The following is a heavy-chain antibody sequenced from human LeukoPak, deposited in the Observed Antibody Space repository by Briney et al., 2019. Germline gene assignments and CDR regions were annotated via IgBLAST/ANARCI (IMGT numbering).Heavy chain of an antibody. CDR1: GYTFTSYG. CDR3: ARDRELWFGELLYGDY. V-gene: IGHV1-18*01. Sequence: ASVKVSCKASGYTFTSYGISWVRQAPGQGLEWMGWISAYNGNTNYAQKLQGRVTMTTDTSTSTAYMELRSLRSDDTAVYYCARDRELWFGELLYGDYWGQGTLVTVSS. D-gene: IGHD3-10*01. J-gene: IGHJ4*02. CDR2: ISAYNGNT.